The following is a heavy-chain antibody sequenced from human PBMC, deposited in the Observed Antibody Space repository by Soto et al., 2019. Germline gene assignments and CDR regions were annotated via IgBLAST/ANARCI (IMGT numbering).Heavy chain of an antibody. CDR3: AKDSEYYGSGSYSYYYYMDV. CDR1: GFTFSSYA. Sequence: GGPLRLPWTASGFTFSSYAVHWVRQAPGKGLEWVSVIRGSGGNTYYADSVKGRFTISRDNSKNTLYLQMNSLRAEDTAVYYCAKDSEYYGSGSYSYYYYMDVWGKGTTVTVSS. V-gene: IGHV3-23*01. J-gene: IGHJ6*03. CDR2: IRGSGGNT. D-gene: IGHD3-10*01.